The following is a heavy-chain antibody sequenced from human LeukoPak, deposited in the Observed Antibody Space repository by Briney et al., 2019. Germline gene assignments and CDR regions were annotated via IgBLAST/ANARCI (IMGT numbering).Heavy chain of an antibody. J-gene: IGHJ4*02. CDR1: GYTFTSYA. V-gene: IGHV7-4-1*02. CDR3: ARGTYYYGSAGVGPFDY. D-gene: IGHD3-10*01. CDR2: INTNTGNP. Sequence: ASVKVSCKASGYTFTSYAMNWVRQAPGQGLEWMGWINTNTGNPTYAQGFTGRFVFSLDTSVSTAYLQISSLKAEDTAVYYCARGTYYYGSAGVGPFDYWGQGTLVTVSS.